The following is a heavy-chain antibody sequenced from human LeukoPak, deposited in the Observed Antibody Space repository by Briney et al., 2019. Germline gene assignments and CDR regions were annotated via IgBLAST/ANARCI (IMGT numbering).Heavy chain of an antibody. CDR1: GGSISSYY. D-gene: IGHD3-3*01. V-gene: IGHV4-4*07. CDR2: IYTSGST. Sequence: SETLSLTCTVSGGSISSYYWSWIRQPAGKGLEWIGRIYTSGSTYYNPSLKSRVTISVDTSKNQFSLKLSSVTAADTAVYYCARDSFWSGSDYWGQGTLVTVSS. J-gene: IGHJ4*02. CDR3: ARDSFWSGSDY.